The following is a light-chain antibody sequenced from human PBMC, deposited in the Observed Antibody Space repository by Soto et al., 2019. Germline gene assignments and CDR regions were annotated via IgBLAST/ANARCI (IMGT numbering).Light chain of an antibody. CDR3: QQYNNWPRT. V-gene: IGKV3-15*01. CDR2: GAS. J-gene: IGKJ1*01. CDR1: QSVSSN. Sequence: DIVLTQSPGTLSLSPGEGATLSCRASQSVSSNHLAWYQQKPGQAPRLLIYGASTRATGIPARFSGSGSGTEFTLTISSLQSEDFAVYYCQQYNNWPRTFGQGTKVDIK.